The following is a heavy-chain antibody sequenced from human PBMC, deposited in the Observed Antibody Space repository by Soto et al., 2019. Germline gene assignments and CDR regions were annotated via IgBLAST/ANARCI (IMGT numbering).Heavy chain of an antibody. CDR3: ARAFDDSSGYYGGLGY. V-gene: IGHV4-30-4*01. D-gene: IGHD3-22*01. Sequence: QVQLQESGPGLVKPSQTLSLTCTVSGGSIGSGDYYWSWIRQPPGKGLEWIGYIYYTGSTYYNPSLKSRLTMSVDTSKNQLPLKLTSVTAADTAVYYCARAFDDSSGYYGGLGYWGQGTLVTVSS. J-gene: IGHJ4*02. CDR2: IYYTGST. CDR1: GGSIGSGDYY.